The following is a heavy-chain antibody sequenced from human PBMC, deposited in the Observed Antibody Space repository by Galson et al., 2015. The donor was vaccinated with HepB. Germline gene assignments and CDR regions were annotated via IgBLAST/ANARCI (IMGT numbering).Heavy chain of an antibody. Sequence: SVKVSCKVSGYTLTELSMHWVRQAPGKGLEWMGGFDPEDGETIYAQKFQGRVTMTEDTSTDTAYIELSSLRSEDTAVYYCASQSGSYFDGMDVWGQGTTVTVSS. CDR3: ASQSGSYFDGMDV. CDR2: FDPEDGET. V-gene: IGHV1-24*01. J-gene: IGHJ6*02. D-gene: IGHD1-26*01. CDR1: GYTLTELS.